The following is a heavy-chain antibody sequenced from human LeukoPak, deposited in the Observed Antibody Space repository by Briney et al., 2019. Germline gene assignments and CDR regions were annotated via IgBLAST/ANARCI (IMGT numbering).Heavy chain of an antibody. J-gene: IGHJ4*02. Sequence: PGGSLRLSCAGSGFTFSNAWMNWVRQAPGKGLEWVGRIKSKVDGGTTDYAAPVKGRSTISRDDPKNTVYLQMNSLKTEDTAVYYCSTGGYYEDYWGQGTLVTVSS. V-gene: IGHV3-15*01. D-gene: IGHD3-22*01. CDR3: STGGYYEDY. CDR2: IKSKVDGGTT. CDR1: GFTFSNAW.